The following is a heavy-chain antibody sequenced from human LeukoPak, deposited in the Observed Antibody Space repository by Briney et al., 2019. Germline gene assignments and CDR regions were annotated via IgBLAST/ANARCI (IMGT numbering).Heavy chain of an antibody. CDR2: ISAYNGNT. J-gene: IGHJ4*02. CDR1: GGTFSSYA. V-gene: IGHV1-18*01. CDR3: ARSRGDKWAFDY. D-gene: IGHD3-16*01. Sequence: ASVKVSCKASGGTFSSYAISWVRQAPGQGLEWMGWISAYNGNTNYAQKLQGRVTMTTDTSTSTAYMELRSLRSDDTAVYYCARSRGDKWAFDYWGQGTLVTVSS.